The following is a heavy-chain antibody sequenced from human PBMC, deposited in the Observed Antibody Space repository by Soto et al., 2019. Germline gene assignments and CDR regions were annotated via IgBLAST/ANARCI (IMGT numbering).Heavy chain of an antibody. CDR1: GFTFSSYG. D-gene: IGHD1-26*01. CDR3: ARDADSGSYAVGYFDY. J-gene: IGHJ4*02. V-gene: IGHV3-33*01. Sequence: GGSLRLSCAASGFTFSSYGMHWVRQAPGKGLEWVAVIWYDGSNKYYADSVKGRFTISRDNSKNTLYLQMNSLRAEDTAVYYCARDADSGSYAVGYFDYWGQGTLVTVSS. CDR2: IWYDGSNK.